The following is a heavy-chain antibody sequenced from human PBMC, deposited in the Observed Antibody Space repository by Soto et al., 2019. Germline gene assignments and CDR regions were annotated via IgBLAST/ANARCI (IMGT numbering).Heavy chain of an antibody. CDR2: IIPLFGTA. D-gene: IGHD3-10*01. J-gene: IGHJ4*02. Sequence: QVHLVQSGAEVKKPGSSVKVSCEASGGTFSSYAISWVRQAPGQGLEWMGGIIPLFGTANYAQKFQGRVTITADKSTYTAYMELSSLRSEDTAVHYCARDLWHYYGSGTYYGSYFDYWGQGTLVTVSS. CDR3: ARDLWHYYGSGTYYGSYFDY. CDR1: GGTFSSYA. V-gene: IGHV1-69*06.